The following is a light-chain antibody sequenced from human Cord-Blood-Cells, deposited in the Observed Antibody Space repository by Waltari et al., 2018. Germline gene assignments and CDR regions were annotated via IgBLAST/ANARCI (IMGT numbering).Light chain of an antibody. Sequence: DIVLTQSPVTLSLSPGERATLSCRASQSVSSYLAWYQQKPGQAPRLLIYDASNRATGIPARFSGSGSGTDFTLTISSLEPEDFAVYYCQQRSNWPFSLGPGTKVDIK. V-gene: IGKV3-11*01. J-gene: IGKJ3*01. CDR3: QQRSNWPFS. CDR1: QSVSSY. CDR2: DAS.